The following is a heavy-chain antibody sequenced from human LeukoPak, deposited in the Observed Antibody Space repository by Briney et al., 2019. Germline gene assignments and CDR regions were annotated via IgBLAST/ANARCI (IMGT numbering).Heavy chain of an antibody. CDR2: INTNGSPT. J-gene: IGHJ4*02. CDR3: AKDGAWLRFDD. D-gene: IGHD5-12*01. CDR1: GFTFSSYW. V-gene: IGHV3-74*01. Sequence: PGGSLRLSCAASGFTFSSYWMHWVRQAPGKGLVWVSRINTNGSPTQYADSVKGRFTISRDDSKNTLYLQMKNLRAEDTAVYYCAKDGAWLRFDDWGQGILVSVSS.